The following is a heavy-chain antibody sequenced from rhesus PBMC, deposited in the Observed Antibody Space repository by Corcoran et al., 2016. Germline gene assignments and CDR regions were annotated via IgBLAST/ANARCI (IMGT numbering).Heavy chain of an antibody. J-gene: IGHJ4*01. Sequence: QVQLQESGQGLVKPSETLPLTCAVSGVSISNYYWSWIRQAPGKGLEWIGRIYGSGGRTDYNPAHKRRDTIAIETSRKQVSLNLNSGTAADTAVYYCATGGPGSYLDYWGQGVLVTVSS. D-gene: IGHD1-44*02. CDR3: ATGGPGSYLDY. CDR2: IYGSGGRT. CDR1: GVSISNYY. V-gene: IGHV4S2*01.